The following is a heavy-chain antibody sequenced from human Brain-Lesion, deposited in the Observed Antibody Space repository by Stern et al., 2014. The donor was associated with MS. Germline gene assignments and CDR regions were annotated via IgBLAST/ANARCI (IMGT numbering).Heavy chain of an antibody. CDR1: GGSVSSTSYA. V-gene: IGHV4-39*01. CDR2: IYYSGNT. Sequence: VHLVESGPGLVKPSETLSLTCTVAGGSVSSTSYAWAWIRQPPGKVLEWIGTIYYSGNTYYSPSLKSRLTISPDTSKNQFSLPLRSGTAADTAVYYCAGEEDIRYCSGGSCTGNWFDPWGQGTLVTVS. J-gene: IGHJ5*02. CDR3: AGEEDIRYCSGGSCTGNWFDP. D-gene: IGHD2-15*01.